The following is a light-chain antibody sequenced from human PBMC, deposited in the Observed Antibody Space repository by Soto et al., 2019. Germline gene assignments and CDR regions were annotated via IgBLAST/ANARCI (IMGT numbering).Light chain of an antibody. CDR1: QSISSW. V-gene: IGKV1-5*03. CDR2: KAS. J-gene: IGKJ2*01. Sequence: DIQMTQSPSTLSASVGDRVTITCRASQSISSWLAWYQQKPGKAPKLLIYKASSLESGVPSRFSGSGSGTEFTLTISSLQPNDIATYYCQQYNSYSYTFGQVTKLEIK. CDR3: QQYNSYSYT.